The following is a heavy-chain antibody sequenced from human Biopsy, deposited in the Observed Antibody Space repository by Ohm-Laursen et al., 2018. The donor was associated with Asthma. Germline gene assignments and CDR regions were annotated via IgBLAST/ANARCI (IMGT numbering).Heavy chain of an antibody. J-gene: IGHJ4*01. V-gene: IGHV3-9*01. Sequence: SLRLSCAATGFSFDDCAMHWVRQAPGKGLEWVSSISWNSGNIDYADSVKGRFTISRDNAKNPLYLQMQSLRPEDTAFYYCAKSADYYDSTDYLDFWGRGTLVTVSS. CDR1: GFSFDDCA. CDR2: ISWNSGNI. D-gene: IGHD3-22*01. CDR3: AKSADYYDSTDYLDF.